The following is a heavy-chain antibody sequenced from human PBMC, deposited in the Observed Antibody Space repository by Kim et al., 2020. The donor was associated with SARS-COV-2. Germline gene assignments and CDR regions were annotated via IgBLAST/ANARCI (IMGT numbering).Heavy chain of an antibody. V-gene: IGHV3-33*01. CDR3: ARDFVLKNERFDAFDI. CDR2: IWYDGSNK. CDR1: GFTFSSYG. Sequence: GGSLRLSCAASGFTFSSYGMHWVRQAPGKGLEWVAGIWYDGSNKYYADSVKGRFTISRDNSKNTLYLQMNSLRAEDTAVYYCARDFVLKNERFDAFDIWGQGTMVTVSS. J-gene: IGHJ3*02. D-gene: IGHD1-1*01.